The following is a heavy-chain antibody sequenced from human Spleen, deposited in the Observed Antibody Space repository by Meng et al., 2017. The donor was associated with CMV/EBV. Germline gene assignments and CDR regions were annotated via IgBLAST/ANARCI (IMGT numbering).Heavy chain of an antibody. V-gene: IGHV3-7*01. Sequence: GESLKISCAASGFTFSTSWMSWVRQAPGKGLEWVANIREDGSSKYYADPVKGRFTISRDNAKNSLYLQMNSLRAEDTAVYYCARESRLLYDGWFDPWGQGTLVTVSS. CDR1: GFTFSTSW. J-gene: IGHJ5*02. CDR2: IREDGSSK. CDR3: ARESRLLYDGWFDP. D-gene: IGHD2-2*02.